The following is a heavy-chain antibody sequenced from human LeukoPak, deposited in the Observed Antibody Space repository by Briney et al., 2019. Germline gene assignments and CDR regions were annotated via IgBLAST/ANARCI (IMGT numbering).Heavy chain of an antibody. D-gene: IGHD6-19*01. J-gene: IGHJ3*02. CDR1: GGSISSSSYS. V-gene: IGHV4-39*01. CDR2: IYYSGST. Sequence: SETLSLTCTVSGGSISSSSYSWGWIRQPPGKGLEWIGSIYYSGSTYYNPSLKSRVTISVDTSKNQFSLKLSSVTAADTAVYYCANRIAVADTYPNAFDIWGQGTMVTVSS. CDR3: ANRIAVADTYPNAFDI.